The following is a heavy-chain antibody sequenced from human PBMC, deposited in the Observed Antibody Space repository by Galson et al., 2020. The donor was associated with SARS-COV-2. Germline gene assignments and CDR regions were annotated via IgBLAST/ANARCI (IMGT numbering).Heavy chain of an antibody. CDR2: IYNSGNT. J-gene: IGHJ4*02. CDR3: SRAAVAGPFDY. Sequence: SETLSLTCTVSGGSISSHYWSCIRQSPGTGLEWIGCIYNSGNTNYNPSLKSRVTISIDTSKNQFSLKVSSVTAADTAVYYCSRAAVAGPFDYWGQGTLVTVSS. V-gene: IGHV4-59*11. CDR1: GGSISSHY. D-gene: IGHD6-19*01.